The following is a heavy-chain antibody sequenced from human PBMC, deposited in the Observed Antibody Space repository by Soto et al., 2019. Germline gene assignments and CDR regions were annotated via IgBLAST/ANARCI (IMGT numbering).Heavy chain of an antibody. CDR3: RTVFEY. CDR2: IDGVGTGT. V-gene: IGHV3-74*01. Sequence: EVQLVQSGGGSVQPGGSLRLSCAASGFTFTNYWMHWVRQVPGKGLVWVSRIDGVGTGTSYSDSVRGLFTISRDNAENTLYLQMNSLRAEDTAVYYCRTVFEYWGQRPPVTVSS. CDR1: GFTFTNYW. J-gene: IGHJ4*02.